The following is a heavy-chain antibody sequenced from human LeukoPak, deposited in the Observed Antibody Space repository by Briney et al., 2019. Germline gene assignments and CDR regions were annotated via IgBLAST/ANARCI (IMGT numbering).Heavy chain of an antibody. CDR2: IYDNGST. J-gene: IGHJ4*02. CDR3: ARDRNWGWSPRFDY. V-gene: IGHV4-30-2*01. Sequence: PSETLSLTCTVSGGSISSGGYFWSWIRQPPGKGLEWIGYIYDNGSTYYNPSLKSRVTISVDRSKNQFSRKLTSVTAADTAVYYCARDRNWGWSPRFDYWGQGTLVTVSS. CDR1: GGSISSGGYF. D-gene: IGHD7-27*01.